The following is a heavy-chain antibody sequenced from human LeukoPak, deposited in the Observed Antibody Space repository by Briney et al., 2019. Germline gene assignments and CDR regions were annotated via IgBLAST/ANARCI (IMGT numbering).Heavy chain of an antibody. V-gene: IGHV3-74*01. J-gene: IGHJ6*03. CDR3: AREDIVVVPAARGAYYYYYMDV. Sequence: GGSLRLSCTASGFTFRKYWLHWVRQAPGKGLVWVSRINPDDGSTSYADSVKGRFTISRDSAKSTLYLQMNSLRAEDTAVYYCAREDIVVVPAARGAYYYYYMDVWGKGTTVTVSS. CDR1: GFTFRKYW. D-gene: IGHD2-2*01. CDR2: INPDDGST.